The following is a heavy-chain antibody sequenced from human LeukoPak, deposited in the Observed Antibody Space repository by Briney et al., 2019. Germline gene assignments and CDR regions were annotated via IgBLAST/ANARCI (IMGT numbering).Heavy chain of an antibody. CDR3: ARARDFDY. CDR1: GFTVSGNF. Sequence: GGSLRLSCAVSGFTVSGNFMNRVRQAPGKGLEWVSVIHTGGSIYYADSVKGRFITSRDKSKNMLYLQMNNLRAEDTAMYYCARARDFDYWGQGTLVTVSS. J-gene: IGHJ4*02. V-gene: IGHV3-66*01. CDR2: IHTGGSI.